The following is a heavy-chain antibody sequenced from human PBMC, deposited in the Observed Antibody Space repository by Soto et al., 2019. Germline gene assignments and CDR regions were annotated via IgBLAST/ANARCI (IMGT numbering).Heavy chain of an antibody. Sequence: SETLSLTCVVSGGSISSGGYSWSWIRQPPGKGLEWIGFLYYTGHTNYNPSLKSRATISADMSENQFSLKLTSVTAAYTAVYYCAREDIDESFFDYWGQGILVTVSS. CDR3: AREDIDESFFDY. CDR2: LYYTGHT. J-gene: IGHJ4*02. V-gene: IGHV4-31*11. CDR1: GGSISSGGYS.